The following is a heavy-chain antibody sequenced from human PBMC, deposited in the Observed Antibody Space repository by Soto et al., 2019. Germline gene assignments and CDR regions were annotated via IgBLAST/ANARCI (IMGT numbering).Heavy chain of an antibody. D-gene: IGHD2-15*01. CDR2: IKQDGSEK. CDR3: AKGQRWELPLDF. J-gene: IGHJ4*02. CDR1: GFTFSSYW. Sequence: GGSLRLSCVASGFTFSSYWMSWARQVPGRGLEWLAKIKQDGSEKNYADSVKGRFTISRDNAKNSLFLQMSSLRAEDTAIYYCAKGQRWELPLDFWGQGTLVTV. V-gene: IGHV3-7*01.